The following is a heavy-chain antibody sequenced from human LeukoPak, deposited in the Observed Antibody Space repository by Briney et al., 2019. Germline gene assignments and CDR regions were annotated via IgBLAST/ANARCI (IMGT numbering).Heavy chain of an antibody. Sequence: SETLSLTCAVYGGSFSGYYWSWIRQPPGKGLEWIGEINHNGSTNYNPSLKIRITISVDTSKNHFSLKLSSVTAADTAVYYCARAHYDFWSGYYPDYWGQGTLVTVSS. CDR3: ARAHYDFWSGYYPDY. CDR1: GGSFSGYY. V-gene: IGHV4-34*01. D-gene: IGHD3-3*01. CDR2: INHNGST. J-gene: IGHJ4*02.